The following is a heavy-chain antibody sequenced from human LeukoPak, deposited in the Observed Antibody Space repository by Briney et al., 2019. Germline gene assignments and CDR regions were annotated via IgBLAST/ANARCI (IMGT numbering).Heavy chain of an antibody. J-gene: IGHJ3*01. D-gene: IGHD4-11*01. CDR3: ARERQGTNSIHGMDGLDV. CDR1: GSTVSDYY. V-gene: IGHV3-53*01. Sequence: GGSLRLSCAGSGSTVSDYYMSWVRQAPGKGLEWVSVIYYTGATYYADSVKDRFTISRDNSKNTVYLQMSSLRVDDTAIYFCARERQGTNSIHGMDGLDVWGQGTVITVSS. CDR2: IYYTGAT.